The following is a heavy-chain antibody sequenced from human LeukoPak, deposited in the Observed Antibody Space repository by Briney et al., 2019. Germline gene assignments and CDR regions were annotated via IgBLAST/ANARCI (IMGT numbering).Heavy chain of an antibody. CDR3: ARDWDRYYYDSSGYYYSDY. CDR2: ISAYNGNT. CDR1: GYTLTSYG. J-gene: IGHJ4*02. V-gene: IGHV1-18*01. Sequence: GASVKVSCKASGYTLTSYGISWVRQAPGQGLEWMGWISAYNGNTNYAQKLQGRVTMTTDTSTSTAYMELRSLRSDDTAVYYFARDWDRYYYDSSGYYYSDYWGQGTLVTVSS. D-gene: IGHD3-22*01.